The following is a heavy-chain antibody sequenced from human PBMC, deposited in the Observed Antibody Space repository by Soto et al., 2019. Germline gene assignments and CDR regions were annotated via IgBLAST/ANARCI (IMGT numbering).Heavy chain of an antibody. CDR3: VREDGVVGASSAFDF. CDR2: INGRSNYK. J-gene: IGHJ4*02. CDR1: GFALTTYT. V-gene: IGHV3-21*01. Sequence: GGSLRLSCVASGFALTTYTMNWVRQAPGTGLEWVSSINGRSNYKYYSDSVKGRFTVSRDNAQNSLFLQMSRLGPEDTAVYYCVREDGVVGASSAFDFWGQGTQVTVSS. D-gene: IGHD1-26*01.